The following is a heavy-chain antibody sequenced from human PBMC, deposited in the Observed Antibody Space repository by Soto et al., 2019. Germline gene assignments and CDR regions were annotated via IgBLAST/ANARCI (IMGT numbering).Heavy chain of an antibody. CDR3: AREMATISLGAFDI. V-gene: IGHV3-74*01. D-gene: IGHD5-12*01. J-gene: IGHJ3*02. CDR1: GFGFSIYW. CDR2: TNNDGSAT. Sequence: PGGSLRLSCAASGFGFSIYWMHWVRQAPGKGLVWVSRTNNDGSATTYADSVRGRFTSFRDNAKNTLFLQMTSLGVEDTAVYYCAREMATISLGAFDIWGEGTMVTVSS.